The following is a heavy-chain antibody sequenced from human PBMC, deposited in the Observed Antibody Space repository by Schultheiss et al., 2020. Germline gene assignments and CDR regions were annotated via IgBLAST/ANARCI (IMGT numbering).Heavy chain of an antibody. V-gene: IGHV4-39*07. CDR1: GASISNNAYY. CDR2: IHYTGNT. D-gene: IGHD6-13*01. J-gene: IGHJ4*02. Sequence: SETLSLTCTVSGASISNNAYYWAWVRQPPGKGLEWIGNIHYTGNTHYNPSLRSRLSISLDTSKNHFSLKLTSVTAADAAMYFCARVRVFTASAPSDFWGQGAPVTVSS. CDR3: ARVRVFTASAPSDF.